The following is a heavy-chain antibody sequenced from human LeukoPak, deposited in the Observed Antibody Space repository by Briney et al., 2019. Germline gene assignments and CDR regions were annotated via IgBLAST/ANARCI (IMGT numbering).Heavy chain of an antibody. CDR2: IRYDGSNK. CDR1: GFTFSSYG. V-gene: IGHV3-30*02. Sequence: GGSLRLSCAASGFTFSSYGMHWVRQAPGKGLEWVAFIRYDGSNKYYADSVKGRFTISRDNSKNTLYLQMNSLRAEDTAVYYCAKSRYSSSWYLVDCWGQGTLVTVSS. D-gene: IGHD6-13*01. CDR3: AKSRYSSSWYLVDC. J-gene: IGHJ4*02.